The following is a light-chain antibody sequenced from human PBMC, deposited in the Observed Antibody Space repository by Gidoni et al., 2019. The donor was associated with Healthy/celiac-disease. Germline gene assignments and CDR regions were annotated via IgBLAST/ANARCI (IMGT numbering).Light chain of an antibody. J-gene: IGLJ3*02. V-gene: IGLV8-61*01. CDR3: VLYMGSGSWV. CDR1: SGSVSTSYY. CDR2: STN. Sequence: QTVVTQEPSFSVSPGGTVTLTCGFSSGSVSTSYYPSWYQQTPGPAPRTLIYSTNTRSSGVPDRFSGSILGNKAALTITGAQADDESDYYCVLYMGSGSWVFGGGTKLTVL.